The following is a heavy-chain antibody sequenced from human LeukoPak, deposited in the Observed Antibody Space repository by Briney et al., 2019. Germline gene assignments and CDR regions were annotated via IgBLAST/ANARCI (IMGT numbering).Heavy chain of an antibody. V-gene: IGHV4-30-4*08. CDR2: IYYSGST. CDR3: ARVRYSGYYYYYYMDV. Sequence: SETLSLTCTVYGGSISSGDYYWSWIRQPPGKGLEWIGYIYYSGSTYYNPSLKSRVTISVDTSKNQFSLKLSSVTAADTAVYYCARVRYSGYYYYYYMDVWGKGTTVTVSS. CDR1: GGSISSGDYY. J-gene: IGHJ6*03. D-gene: IGHD1-26*01.